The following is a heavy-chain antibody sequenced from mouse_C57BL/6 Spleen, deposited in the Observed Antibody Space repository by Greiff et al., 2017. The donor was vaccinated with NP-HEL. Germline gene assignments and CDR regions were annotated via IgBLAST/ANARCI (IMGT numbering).Heavy chain of an antibody. J-gene: IGHJ4*01. CDR1: GFTFSSYA. CDR2: ISDGGSYT. Sequence: EVKLVESGGGLVKPGGSLKLSCAASGFTFSSYAMSWVRQTPEKRLEWVATISDGGSYTYYPDNVKGRFTISRDNAKSNLYLQMSHLKSEDTAMYYCAREDSWDYWGQGTSVTVSS. CDR3: AREDSWDY. V-gene: IGHV5-4*01.